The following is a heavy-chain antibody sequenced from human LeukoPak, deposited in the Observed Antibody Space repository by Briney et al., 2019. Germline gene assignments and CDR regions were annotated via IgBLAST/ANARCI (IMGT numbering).Heavy chain of an antibody. CDR2: INHSGST. D-gene: IGHD1-26*01. V-gene: IGHV4-34*01. Sequence: SETLSLTCAVYGGSFSGYYWSWIRQPPGKGLEWIGEINHSGSTNYNPSLKGRVTISVDTSKNQFSLKLSSVTAADTAVYYCARLGGATDPWFDPGGQGTLVTVSS. J-gene: IGHJ5*02. CDR3: ARLGGATDPWFDP. CDR1: GGSFSGYY.